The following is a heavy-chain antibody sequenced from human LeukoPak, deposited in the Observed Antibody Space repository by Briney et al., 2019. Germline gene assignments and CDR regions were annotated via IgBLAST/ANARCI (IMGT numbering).Heavy chain of an antibody. CDR2: INHSGST. J-gene: IGHJ4*02. CDR3: ARRRYSYGVFDY. D-gene: IGHD5-18*01. CDR1: GGSFSGYY. V-gene: IGHV4-34*01. Sequence: KPSETLSLTCAVYGGSFSGYYWSWIRQPPGKGLEWIGEINHSGSTNYNPSLKSRVTISVDTSKNQFSLKLSSVTAADTAMYYCARRRYSYGVFDYWGQGTLVTVSS.